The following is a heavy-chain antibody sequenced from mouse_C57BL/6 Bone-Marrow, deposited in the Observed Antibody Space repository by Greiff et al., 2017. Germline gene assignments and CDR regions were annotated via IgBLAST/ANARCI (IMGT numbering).Heavy chain of an antibody. D-gene: IGHD1-1*01. CDR2: IDPENGDT. Sequence: VQLQQSGAELVRPGASVKLSCTASGFNIKDDYMHWVKQRPEQGLEWIGWIDPENGDTEYASKFQGKATITADPSSNTAYLQLSSLTSEDTAVYYCTPYYGSSYGWYFDVWGTGTTVTVSS. CDR3: TPYYGSSYGWYFDV. V-gene: IGHV14-4*01. CDR1: GFNIKDDY. J-gene: IGHJ1*03.